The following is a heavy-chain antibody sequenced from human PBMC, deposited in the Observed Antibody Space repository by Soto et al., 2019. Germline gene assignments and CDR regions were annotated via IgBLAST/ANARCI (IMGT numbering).Heavy chain of an antibody. V-gene: IGHV5-10-1*01. J-gene: IGHJ3*02. Sequence: SCKGSGYSFTRYWISWVRQMPGKGLEWMGRIDPSDSYTNYSPSFQGHVTISADKSISTAYLQWSSLKASDTAMYYCARRPVAAAGTRSFDIWGQGTMVTVSS. CDR3: ARRPVAAAGTRSFDI. D-gene: IGHD6-13*01. CDR2: IDPSDSYT. CDR1: GYSFTRYW.